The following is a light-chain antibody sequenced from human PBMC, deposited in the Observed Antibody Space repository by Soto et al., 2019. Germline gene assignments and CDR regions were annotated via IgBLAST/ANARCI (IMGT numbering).Light chain of an antibody. Sequence: DIVLTQSPATLSVSPGERATLSCRASQSVSSNLVWYQQKPGQAPRLLIYGASTRATGIPARFSGSGSGTELILTITSLQSEDFPVYYCQQYNEWPYTFGQGANLQI. CDR2: GAS. CDR3: QQYNEWPYT. J-gene: IGKJ2*01. V-gene: IGKV3D-15*01. CDR1: QSVSSN.